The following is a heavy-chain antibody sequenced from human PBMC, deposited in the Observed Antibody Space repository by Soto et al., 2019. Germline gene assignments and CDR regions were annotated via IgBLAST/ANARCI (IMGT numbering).Heavy chain of an antibody. CDR2: ISYDGSNK. CDR3: ARQQVYSYGPRGFDY. CDR1: GFTFSSYA. Sequence: QVQLVESGGGVVQPGRSLRLSCAASGFTFSSYAMHWVRQAPGKGLEWVAVISYDGSNKYYADSVKGRFTISRDNSKNTLYLQMNSLRAEDTAVYYCARQQVYSYGPRGFDYWGQGTLVTVSS. J-gene: IGHJ4*02. V-gene: IGHV3-30-3*01. D-gene: IGHD5-18*01.